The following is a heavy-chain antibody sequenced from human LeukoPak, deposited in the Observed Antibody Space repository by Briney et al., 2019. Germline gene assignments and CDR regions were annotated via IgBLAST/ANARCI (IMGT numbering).Heavy chain of an antibody. Sequence: SETLSLTCTVSGGSISSSSYYWGWIRQPPGKGLEWIGSIYYSGNTYYNPSLKSRVTISVDTSKNQFSLKLSSVTAADTAVYYCARQRYFDWFDYWGQGTLVTVSS. D-gene: IGHD3-9*01. J-gene: IGHJ4*02. CDR1: GGSISSSSYY. CDR2: IYYSGNT. V-gene: IGHV4-39*01. CDR3: ARQRYFDWFDY.